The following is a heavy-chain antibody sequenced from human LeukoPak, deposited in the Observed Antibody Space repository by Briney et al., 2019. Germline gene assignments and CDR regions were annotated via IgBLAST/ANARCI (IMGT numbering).Heavy chain of an antibody. CDR2: ISAYNGNT. D-gene: IGHD6-19*01. J-gene: IGHJ6*03. Sequence: ASVKVSCKASGYTFTGYGISWVRQAPGQGLEWMGWISAYNGNTNYAQKVQGRVTMTTDTSTSTAYMELRSLTSDDTAMYYCARSDSSGRYGGYSYYYMDVWGKGTTVTVSS. CDR1: GYTFTGYG. V-gene: IGHV1-18*01. CDR3: ARSDSSGRYGGYSYYYMDV.